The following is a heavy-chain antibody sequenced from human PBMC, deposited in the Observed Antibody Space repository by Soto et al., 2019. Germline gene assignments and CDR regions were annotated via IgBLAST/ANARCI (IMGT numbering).Heavy chain of an antibody. D-gene: IGHD4-4*01. V-gene: IGHV3-53*01. J-gene: IGHJ3*02. CDR2: IYSGGST. Sequence: GKSLRLSCAASGLTVRNNYISWARQAPGKGLGGISVIYSGGSTYYGDSVKGRFNISRDNSKNTLYLQMNSLSAEDTAVYYCAREGNYLDAFDIWGQGTMVTVSS. CDR1: GLTVRNNY. CDR3: AREGNYLDAFDI.